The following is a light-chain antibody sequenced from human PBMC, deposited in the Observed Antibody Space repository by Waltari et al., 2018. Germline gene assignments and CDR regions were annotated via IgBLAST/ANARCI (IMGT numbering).Light chain of an antibody. CDR2: DSS. CDR3: QQRSNWPPT. CDR1: QSVSNM. J-gene: IGKJ1*01. V-gene: IGKV3-11*01. Sequence: EIVLTQSPGTLSLSPGERATLSCRASQSVSNMLAWYQQKPGQAPRLLINDSSNRATGIPARFSGSGSGAGFTLTISCLEPEDFAVYDCQQRSNWPPTFGQGTKVEI.